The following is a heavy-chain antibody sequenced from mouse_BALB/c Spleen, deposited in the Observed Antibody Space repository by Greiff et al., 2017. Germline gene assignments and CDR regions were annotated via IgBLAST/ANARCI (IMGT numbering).Heavy chain of an antibody. CDR1: GDSITSGY. D-gene: IGHD2-3*01. CDR3: ARGGYYVGYFDV. Sequence: EVMLVESGPSLVKPSQTLSLTCSVTGDSITSGYWNWIRKFPGNKLEYMGYISYSGSTYYNPSLKSRISITRDTSKNQYYLQLNSVTTEDTATYYCARGGYYVGYFDVWGAGTTVTVSS. J-gene: IGHJ1*01. CDR2: ISYSGST. V-gene: IGHV3-8*02.